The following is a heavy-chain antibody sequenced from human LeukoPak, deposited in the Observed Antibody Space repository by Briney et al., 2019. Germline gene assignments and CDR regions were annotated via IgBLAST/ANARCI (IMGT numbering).Heavy chain of an antibody. CDR3: EKVLWGKRTLDY. CDR2: TSRCDDSP. J-gene: IGHJ4*02. CDR1: GFTFSIHG. Sequence: GGSLRLSCVASGFTFSIHGLSWVRQAPGKGLEWVSTTSRCDDSPYYTDSVRGRFTIPRDNPKNKMYLQMNRLRAEDTALYYCEKVLWGKRTLDYWGQGNQVTVSS. V-gene: IGHV3-23*01. D-gene: IGHD2-21*01.